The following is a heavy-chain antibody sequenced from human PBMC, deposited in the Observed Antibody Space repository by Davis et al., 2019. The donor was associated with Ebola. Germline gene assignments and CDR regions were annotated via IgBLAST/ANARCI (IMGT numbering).Heavy chain of an antibody. J-gene: IGHJ4*02. CDR2: ISNTAKTI. D-gene: IGHD4-17*01. V-gene: IGHV3-48*03. CDR1: GFTFRSWD. CDR3: SRGGAVKFDY. Sequence: GGSLRLSCAASGFTFRSWDMNWVRQAPGKGLEWVSYISNTAKTIYYADSVKGRFTISRDNARNSVYLQMNSLRDEDTALYYCSRGGAVKFDYWGQGTLVTVSS.